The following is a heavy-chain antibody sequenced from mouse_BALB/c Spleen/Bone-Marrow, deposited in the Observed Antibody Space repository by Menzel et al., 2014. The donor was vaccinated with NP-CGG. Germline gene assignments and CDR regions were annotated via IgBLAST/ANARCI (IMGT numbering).Heavy chain of an antibody. CDR3: ARDGDYRYAWFAY. D-gene: IGHD2-14*01. Sequence: EVQRVESGGGLVKPGGSLKLSCAASGFTFSDYYMYWVRQTPEKRLEWVATISDAGSYTYYPDSVKGRFTISRDNAKNNLCLQMISLKSEDTAMYYCARDGDYRYAWFAYWGQGTLVTVST. CDR2: ISDAGSYT. CDR1: GFTFSDYY. J-gene: IGHJ3*01. V-gene: IGHV5-4*02.